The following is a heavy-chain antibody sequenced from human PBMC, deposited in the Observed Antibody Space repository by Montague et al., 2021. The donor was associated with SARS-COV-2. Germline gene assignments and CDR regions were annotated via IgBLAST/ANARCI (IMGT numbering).Heavy chain of an antibody. CDR2: IYYSGST. D-gene: IGHD3-9*01. Sequence: SDTLSLTRTVSGGSVSSGSYYWCWIRQPPGKGLEWIGYIYYSGSTNYNPPLKSRVTISVDTSKNQFSLKLSSVAAADTAVYYCARGRGQTYYDILTGRTLFVDFANGMDVGGQGTTVTVSS. CDR1: GGSVSSGSYY. J-gene: IGHJ6*02. V-gene: IGHV4-61*01. CDR3: ARGRGQTYYDILTGRTLFVDFANGMDV.